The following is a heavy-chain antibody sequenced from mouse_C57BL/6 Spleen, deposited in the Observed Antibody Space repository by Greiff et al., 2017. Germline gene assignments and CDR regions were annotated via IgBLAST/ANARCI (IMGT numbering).Heavy chain of an antibody. D-gene: IGHD2-4*01. V-gene: IGHV5-17*01. CDR2: ISSGSSTI. J-gene: IGHJ3*01. CDR3: ARPSLYDYAWFAY. Sequence: EVHLVESGGGLVKPGGSLKLSCAASGFTFSDYGMHWVRQAPEKGLEWVAYISSGSSTIYYADTVKGRFTISRDNAKNTLFLQMTSLRSEDTAMYYCARPSLYDYAWFAYWGQGTLVTVSA. CDR1: GFTFSDYG.